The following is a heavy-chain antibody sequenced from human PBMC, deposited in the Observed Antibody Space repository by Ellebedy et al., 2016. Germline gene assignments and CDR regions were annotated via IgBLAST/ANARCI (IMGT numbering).Heavy chain of an antibody. V-gene: IGHV3-74*01. Sequence: GESLKISCAASGFTFSSYWMHWVRQAPGKGLVWVSRINSDGSSTSYADSVKGRFTISRDNAKNTLYLQMNSLRAEDTAVYYCARSGRGYSYGYDYWGQGTLVTVSS. CDR2: INSDGSST. J-gene: IGHJ4*02. CDR1: GFTFSSYW. D-gene: IGHD5-18*01. CDR3: ARSGRGYSYGYDY.